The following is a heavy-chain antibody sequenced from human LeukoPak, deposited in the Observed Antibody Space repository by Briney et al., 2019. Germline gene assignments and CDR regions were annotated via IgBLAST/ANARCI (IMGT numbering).Heavy chain of an antibody. CDR2: IDTSGTT. CDR3: GGIATAGTVDF. J-gene: IGHJ4*02. D-gene: IGHD6-13*01. CDR1: GASVTAYH. Sequence: KPSETLSLTCSVCGASVTAYHWTWIRQPPGKGLQWIGYIDTSGTTNYLPSLKSRAFISVDTSKNQFSLRLTSVTAADTAVYYCGGIATAGTVDFWGRGALVTVSS. V-gene: IGHV4-4*09.